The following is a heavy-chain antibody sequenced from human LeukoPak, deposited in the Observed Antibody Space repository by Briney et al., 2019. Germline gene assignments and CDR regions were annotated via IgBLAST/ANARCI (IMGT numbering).Heavy chain of an antibody. CDR1: GFTVSSYY. J-gene: IGHJ4*02. D-gene: IGHD2-2*01. Sequence: GYLRLSCAASGFTVSSYYMTWVRQAPGKGLACVSVLSSGGSTHYADYVKGRFTVSRDNSKNTPYLQMNRLRAEDTAMYYCARGLGYGTSTTCLLPFDYWGQGTLVTVSS. V-gene: IGHV3-53*01. CDR3: ARGLGYGTSTTCLLPFDY. CDR2: LSSGGST.